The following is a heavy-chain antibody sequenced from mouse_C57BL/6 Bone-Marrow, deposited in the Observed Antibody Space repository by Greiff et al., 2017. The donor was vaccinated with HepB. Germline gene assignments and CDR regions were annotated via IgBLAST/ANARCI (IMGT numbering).Heavy chain of an antibody. D-gene: IGHD2-10*01. V-gene: IGHV1-18*01. CDR1: GYTFTDYN. Sequence: DVQLVESGPELVKPGASVKIPCKASGYTFTDYNMDWVKQSHGKSLEWIGDINPNNGGTIYNQKFKGKATLTVDKSSSTAYMELRSLTSEDTAVYYCARVLLWYRYFDYWGQGTTLTVSS. CDR3: ARVLLWYRYFDY. CDR2: INPNNGGT. J-gene: IGHJ2*01.